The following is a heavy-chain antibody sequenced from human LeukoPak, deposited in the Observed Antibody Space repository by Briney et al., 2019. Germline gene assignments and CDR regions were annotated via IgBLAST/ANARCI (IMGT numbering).Heavy chain of an antibody. CDR2: ISYDGSNK. J-gene: IGHJ4*02. Sequence: LRLSCAASGFTFSSYGMHWVRQAPGKGLEWVAVISYDGSNKYYADSVKGRFTISRDNSKNTLYLQMNSLRAEDTAVYYCAKDAGSSWNYWGQGTLVTVSS. D-gene: IGHD6-13*01. CDR3: AKDAGSSWNY. V-gene: IGHV3-30*18. CDR1: GFTFSSYG.